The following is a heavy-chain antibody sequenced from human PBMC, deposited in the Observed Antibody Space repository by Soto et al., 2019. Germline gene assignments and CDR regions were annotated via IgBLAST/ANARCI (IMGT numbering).Heavy chain of an antibody. CDR1: GFSLSTSGVG. Sequence: QITLKESGPTLVKPTQTLTLTCTFSGFSLSTSGVGVGWIRQPPGKALEWLALIYWDDDKRYSPSLKSRLTITKDTAKTPLVRTMSYMDPVGTATYYCAHSGYRSGWSGVLVDYWGKGTLVTVSS. D-gene: IGHD6-13*01. CDR3: AHSGYRSGWSGVLVDY. J-gene: IGHJ4*02. CDR2: IYWDDDK. V-gene: IGHV2-5*02.